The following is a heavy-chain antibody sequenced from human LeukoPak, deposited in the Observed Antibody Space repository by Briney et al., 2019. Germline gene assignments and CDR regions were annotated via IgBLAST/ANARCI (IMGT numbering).Heavy chain of an antibody. Sequence: ASVKVSCKASGYTFTGYYMHWVRQAPGQGLEWMGWINPNSGGTNYAQKFQGRVTMTRDTSISTAYMELSRLRSDDTAAYYCARNRLGGAVAVRFDPWGQGTLVTVSS. CDR3: ARNRLGGAVAVRFDP. CDR2: INPNSGGT. CDR1: GYTFTGYY. V-gene: IGHV1-2*02. J-gene: IGHJ5*02. D-gene: IGHD6-19*01.